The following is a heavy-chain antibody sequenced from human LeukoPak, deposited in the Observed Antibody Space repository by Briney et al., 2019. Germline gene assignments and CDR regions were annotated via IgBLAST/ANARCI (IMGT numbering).Heavy chain of an antibody. J-gene: IGHJ4*02. CDR1: GFTFDYYW. CDR3: ARDPNRLADYGGDYFDH. CDR2: ISNDGSHK. V-gene: IGHV3-30*03. D-gene: IGHD4-23*01. Sequence: GGSLRLSCAASGFTFDYYWMTWVRQAPGNGLEWVAVISNDGSHKYYADSVKGRFIISRDNSKNTLSLQMNTLRPDDTAVFYCARDPNRLADYGGDYFDHWGQGTLVTVSS.